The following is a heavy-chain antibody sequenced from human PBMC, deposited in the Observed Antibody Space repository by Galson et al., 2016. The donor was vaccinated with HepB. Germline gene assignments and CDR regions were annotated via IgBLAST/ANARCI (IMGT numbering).Heavy chain of an antibody. D-gene: IGHD2-15*01. CDR2: IIYDGSNK. Sequence: SLRLSCAASGFTFSTYAMHWVRQAPGKGLEWLAVIIYDGSNKYYADSVKGRFTISRDNSENTLLLQMNSLRPEDTAVYYCVRDEKFSGVVVVGGVDGRPDAFDIWGQGTMVTVSS. CDR3: VRDEKFSGVVVVGGVDGRPDAFDI. CDR1: GFTFSTYA. J-gene: IGHJ3*02. V-gene: IGHV3-30*04.